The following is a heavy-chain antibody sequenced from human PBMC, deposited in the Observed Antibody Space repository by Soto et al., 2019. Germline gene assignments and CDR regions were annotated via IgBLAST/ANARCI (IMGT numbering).Heavy chain of an antibody. CDR3: ARVRGGGSEYFFDY. Sequence: ASVKVSFKASGYTFTRYNVHWVRQAPGRGLEWMAIINPSGGTTYYAQKFEGRVTLTTDTSTSTVYMELSSLRSDDTAVYYCARVRGGGSEYFFDYWGQGTLVTVSS. J-gene: IGHJ4*02. D-gene: IGHD2-15*01. V-gene: IGHV1-46*01. CDR1: GYTFTRYN. CDR2: INPSGGTT.